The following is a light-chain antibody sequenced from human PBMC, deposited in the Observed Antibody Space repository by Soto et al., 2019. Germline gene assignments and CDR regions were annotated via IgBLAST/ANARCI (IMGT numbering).Light chain of an antibody. V-gene: IGLV1-40*01. CDR1: SSNIGAGYD. Sequence: QSVLTQPPSVSGAPGQRVTISCTGSSSNIGAGYDVHWYQQLPGSAPKLLIFYTNQRPSGIPDRFSGSKSGTSASLDISGLQSEDEADYYCTAWDGSQNVRVFGGGTKLTVL. CDR3: TAWDGSQNVRV. J-gene: IGLJ3*02. CDR2: YTN.